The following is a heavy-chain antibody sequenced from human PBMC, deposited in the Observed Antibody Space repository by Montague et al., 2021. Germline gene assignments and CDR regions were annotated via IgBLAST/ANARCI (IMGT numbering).Heavy chain of an antibody. CDR2: IYHGTT. CDR3: AVGSESAWELLHH. Sequence: SETLSLTCTVSGDSISSKYFWSWVRQPLGKGLEWIGEIYHGTTSYSPSLKGRLTVSMDTYKNQFSLKLSSVTAADTAIYYCAVGSESAWELLHHWGQGILVTVSS. CDR1: GDSISSKYF. V-gene: IGHV4-4*02. J-gene: IGHJ5*02. D-gene: IGHD1-26*01.